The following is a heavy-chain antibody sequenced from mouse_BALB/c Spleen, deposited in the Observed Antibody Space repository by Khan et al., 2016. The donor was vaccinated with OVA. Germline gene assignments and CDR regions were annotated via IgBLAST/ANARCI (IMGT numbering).Heavy chain of an antibody. CDR3: ARGRAY. CDR1: GYSITSDYA. D-gene: IGHD3-3*01. Sequence: EVQLQASGPGLVKPSQSLSLTCTVSGYSITSDYAWNWIRQFPGNKLEWMGYITYSGSTSYTPSLKSRISITRDTSKNQFFLQLKSVTTEDTATYYCARGRAYWGQGTLVTVSA. V-gene: IGHV3-2*02. J-gene: IGHJ3*01. CDR2: ITYSGST.